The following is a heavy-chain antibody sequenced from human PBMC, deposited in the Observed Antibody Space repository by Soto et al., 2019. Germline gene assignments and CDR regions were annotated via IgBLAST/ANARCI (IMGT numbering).Heavy chain of an antibody. CDR1: GGTFSDYT. D-gene: IGHD3-16*01. Sequence: QLVQSGAEVRKPGSSVKVSCKASGGTFSDYTISWVRQAPGQGLEWMGRITPIIGITNYAQKFRGRVTITEDKSTSTVSMELSSLRPEDTAVYFCARGGTLFDPWGQGTLVTVSS. CDR3: ARGGTLFDP. J-gene: IGHJ5*02. V-gene: IGHV1-69*02. CDR2: ITPIIGIT.